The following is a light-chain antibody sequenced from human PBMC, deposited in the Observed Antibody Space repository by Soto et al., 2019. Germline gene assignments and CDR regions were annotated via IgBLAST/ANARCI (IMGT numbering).Light chain of an antibody. Sequence: EIVLTRSPATLSLSPWERATLSCRASQSVSSYFAWYQQKPGQAPRLLIYDASKRATGIPARFSGSGSGTDFTLTISSLEPEDFAVYYCQHRYNWLITFGQGTRLEIK. CDR3: QHRYNWLIT. J-gene: IGKJ5*01. CDR2: DAS. V-gene: IGKV3-11*01. CDR1: QSVSSY.